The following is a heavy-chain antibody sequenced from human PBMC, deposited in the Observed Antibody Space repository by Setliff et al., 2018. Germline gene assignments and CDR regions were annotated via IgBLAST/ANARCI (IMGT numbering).Heavy chain of an antibody. D-gene: IGHD1-7*01. Sequence: SETLSLTCTVSGGSISSSNWWSWVRQPPGKGLEWIGEIYHSGSTYYNPSLKSRVTISVDTSKNQFSLKLSSVTAADTAVYYCARGPNWNYEGAWDYWGQGTLVTVSS. V-gene: IGHV4-4*02. J-gene: IGHJ4*02. CDR2: IYHSGST. CDR1: GGSISSSNW. CDR3: ARGPNWNYEGAWDY.